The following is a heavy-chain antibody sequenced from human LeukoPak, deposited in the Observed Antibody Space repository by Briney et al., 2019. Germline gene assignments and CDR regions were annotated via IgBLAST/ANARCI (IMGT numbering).Heavy chain of an antibody. Sequence: GGSLRLSCAASGFTFSSYSMNWVRQAPGKGLEWVSSISSSSSYIYYADSVKGRFTISRDNSKNTLYLQMNSLRAEDTAVYYCARGTIVGATYPCLDYWGQGTLVTVSS. CDR1: GFTFSSYS. J-gene: IGHJ4*02. CDR2: ISSSSSYI. V-gene: IGHV3-21*04. D-gene: IGHD1-26*01. CDR3: ARGTIVGATYPCLDY.